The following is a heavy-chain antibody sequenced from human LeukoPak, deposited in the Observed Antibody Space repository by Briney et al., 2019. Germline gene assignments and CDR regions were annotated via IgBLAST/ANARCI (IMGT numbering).Heavy chain of an antibody. Sequence: QTGGSLRLSCAASGFPFSSYWMHWVHQVPGKGLLWVSRINSDGSATIYADSVRGRFTISRDNAKNTLYLQMSGLRVEDTAVYHCASDSPYYGMDVWGQGTTVTISS. J-gene: IGHJ6*02. CDR2: INSDGSAT. CDR3: ASDSPYYGMDV. V-gene: IGHV3-74*01. CDR1: GFPFSSYW.